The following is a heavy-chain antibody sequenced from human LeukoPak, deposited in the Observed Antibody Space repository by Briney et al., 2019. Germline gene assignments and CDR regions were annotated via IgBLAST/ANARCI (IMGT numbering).Heavy chain of an antibody. CDR3: ARGLGSSWSSLYYYYYMDV. CDR2: IYHSGST. V-gene: IGHV4-34*01. Sequence: KSGGSLRLSCAASGFTFSSYEMNWVRQAPGKVLEWIGNIYHSGSTNYNPSLKSRVTISVDTSKNQFSLKLSSVTAADTAVYYCARGLGSSWSSLYYYYYMDVWGKGTTVTVSS. D-gene: IGHD6-13*01. CDR1: GFTFSSYE. J-gene: IGHJ6*03.